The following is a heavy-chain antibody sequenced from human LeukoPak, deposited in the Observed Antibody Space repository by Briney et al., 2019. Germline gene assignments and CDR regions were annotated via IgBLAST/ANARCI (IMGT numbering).Heavy chain of an antibody. CDR1: GFTFSDYY. CDR2: ISSSGSTI. D-gene: IGHD3-3*01. V-gene: IGHV3-11*01. Sequence: GGSLRPSCAASGFTFSDYYMSWIRQAPGKGLEWVSYISSSGSTIYYADSVKGRFTISRDNAKNSLYLRMNSLRAEDTAVYYCARVIDFWSGYLDYWGQGTLVTVSS. CDR3: ARVIDFWSGYLDY. J-gene: IGHJ4*02.